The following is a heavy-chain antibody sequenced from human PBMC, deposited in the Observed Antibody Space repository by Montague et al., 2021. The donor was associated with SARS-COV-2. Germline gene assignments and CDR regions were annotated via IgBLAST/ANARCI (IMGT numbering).Heavy chain of an antibody. CDR1: GFKFYDSA. V-gene: IGHV3-9*01. J-gene: IGHJ2*01. CDR2: INWNSGSV. Sequence: SQRLSCAASGFKFYDSAMYWVRQAPGKGLEWVSGINWNSGSVDYADSVKGRFTISRDNTKNSLFLQMNSLRTEDTALYYCAKDHYASGKMGFFDLWGRGTLVTVSS. D-gene: IGHD3-16*01. CDR3: AKDHYASGKMGFFDL.